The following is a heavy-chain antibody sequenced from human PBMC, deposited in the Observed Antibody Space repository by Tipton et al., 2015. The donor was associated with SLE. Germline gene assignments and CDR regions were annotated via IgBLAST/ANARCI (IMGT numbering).Heavy chain of an antibody. D-gene: IGHD5-12*01. CDR3: ARGGVGGYDYFDF. V-gene: IGHV4-39*07. CDR1: GGSISTFKSY. CDR2: ISYSGST. Sequence: GLVKPSETLSLTCTVSGGSISTFKSYWAWIRQSPGNGLEWIGTISYSGSTRYNPSLKSRVTISVDTSKNHFSLKLSSVTAADTAVYYCARGGVGGYDYFDFWGPGTLVTVSS. J-gene: IGHJ4*02.